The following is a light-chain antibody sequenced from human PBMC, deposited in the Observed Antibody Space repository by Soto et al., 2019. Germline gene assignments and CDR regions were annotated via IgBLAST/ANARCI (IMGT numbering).Light chain of an antibody. CDR1: HNISSY. J-gene: IGKJ3*01. CDR2: AAS. V-gene: IGKV1-39*01. CDR3: QQSYSTPFT. Sequence: DIQMTQSPSSLSASVGDRVTITCRASHNISSYLNWYQQKPGKAPKLLIYAASSLQSGVPSRFSGRGSGTAFTLTISSLQPEDFTTYYCQQSYSTPFTFGPGTKVDFK.